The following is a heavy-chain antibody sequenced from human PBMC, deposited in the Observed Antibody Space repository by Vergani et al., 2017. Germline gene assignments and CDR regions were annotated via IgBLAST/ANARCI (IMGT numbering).Heavy chain of an antibody. D-gene: IGHD5-18*01. CDR3: ARDEEYSYGYSGGPSDAFDI. CDR1: GYTFTSYG. J-gene: IGHJ3*02. Sequence: QVQLVQSGAEVKKPGASVKVSCKASGYTFTSYGISWVRQAPGQGLEWMGWISAYNGNTNYAQKLQGRVTMTTDTSTSTAYMELRSLRSDDTAVYYWARDEEYSYGYSGGPSDAFDIWGQGTMVTVSS. CDR2: ISAYNGNT. V-gene: IGHV1-18*04.